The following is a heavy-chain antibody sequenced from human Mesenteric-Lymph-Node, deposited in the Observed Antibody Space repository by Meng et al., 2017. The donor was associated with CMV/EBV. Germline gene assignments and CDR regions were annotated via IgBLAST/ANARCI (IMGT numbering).Heavy chain of an antibody. V-gene: IGHV2-70D*14. Sequence: SGPTLVKPTQTLTLTCTFSGFSLSTTGMRMHWIHQPPGKSLEWLARIDWDDDKFYSTSLKTRLTISKDTSENQVVLTMTNMDPLDTATYYCARDAESSGYTFDFWGQGTLVTVSS. CDR2: IDWDDDK. CDR1: GFSLSTTGMR. D-gene: IGHD3-22*01. CDR3: ARDAESSGYTFDF. J-gene: IGHJ4*02.